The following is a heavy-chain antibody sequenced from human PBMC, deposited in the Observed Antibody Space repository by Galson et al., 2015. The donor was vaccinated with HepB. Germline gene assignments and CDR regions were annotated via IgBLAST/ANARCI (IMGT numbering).Heavy chain of an antibody. D-gene: IGHD5-12*01. CDR2: ISSSSSYI. CDR1: GFTFSSYS. Sequence: SLRLSCAASGFTFSSYSMNWVRQAPGKGLEWVSSISSSSSYIYYADSVKGRFTISRDNAKNSLYLQMNSLRAEDTAVYYCAREGEIVATLDYWGQGTLVTVSS. CDR3: AREGEIVATLDY. J-gene: IGHJ4*02. V-gene: IGHV3-21*01.